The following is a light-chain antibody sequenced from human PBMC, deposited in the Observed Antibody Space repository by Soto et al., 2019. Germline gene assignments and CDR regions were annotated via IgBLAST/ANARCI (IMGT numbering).Light chain of an antibody. J-gene: IGKJ3*01. Sequence: DIQLTQSPSTLSASVGDRVTLTCRASQNINNWLAWYQQKPGKAPKVLIYDAPSLESGVPSRFSGSGSGTEFTLTISSLQPDDFATYYCQQYDGNFGPGTKVDIK. V-gene: IGKV1-5*01. CDR3: QQYDGN. CDR2: DAP. CDR1: QNINNW.